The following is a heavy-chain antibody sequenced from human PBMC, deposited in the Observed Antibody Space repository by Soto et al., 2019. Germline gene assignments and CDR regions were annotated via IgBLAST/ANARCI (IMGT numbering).Heavy chain of an antibody. CDR2: INHSGGT. Sequence: PSETLSLTCAVYGGSFSGYYWSWIRQPPGKGLEWIGEINHSGGTNYNPSLKSRVTISVDTSKNQFSLKLSSVTAADTAVYYCASPIVVVPAAIGRNAFDIWGQGTMVTVSS. CDR1: GGSFSGYY. V-gene: IGHV4-34*01. CDR3: ASPIVVVPAAIGRNAFDI. D-gene: IGHD2-2*01. J-gene: IGHJ3*02.